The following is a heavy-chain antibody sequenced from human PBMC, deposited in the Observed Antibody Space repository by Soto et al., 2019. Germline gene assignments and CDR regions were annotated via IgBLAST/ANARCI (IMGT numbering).Heavy chain of an antibody. Sequence: ASVKVSCKASGYPFTSYGISWVRQAPGQGLEWMGWISAYNGNTNYAQKLQGRVTMTTDTSTSTAYMELRSLRSDDTAVYYCARDRNVLRFLEWLNWFDPWGQGTMVTVSS. D-gene: IGHD3-3*01. J-gene: IGHJ5*02. CDR3: ARDRNVLRFLEWLNWFDP. CDR1: GYPFTSYG. V-gene: IGHV1-18*01. CDR2: ISAYNGNT.